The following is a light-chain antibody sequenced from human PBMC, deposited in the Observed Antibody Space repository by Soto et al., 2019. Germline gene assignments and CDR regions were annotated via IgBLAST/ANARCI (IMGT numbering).Light chain of an antibody. CDR3: HQRSSWPRGT. V-gene: IGKV3-11*01. J-gene: IGKJ1*01. Sequence: EIVLTQSPATLSLSLGESATLSCRASQSVSSYLAWYQQKPGQGPRLLIYGASNRATGVSARFSGSGYGTDFTLTISSLEPDDFAVYYCHQRSSWPRGTFGQGTKVEIK. CDR1: QSVSSY. CDR2: GAS.